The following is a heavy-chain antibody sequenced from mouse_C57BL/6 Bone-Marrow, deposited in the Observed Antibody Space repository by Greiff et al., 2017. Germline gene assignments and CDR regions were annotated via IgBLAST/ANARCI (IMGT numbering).Heavy chain of an antibody. V-gene: IGHV10-1*01. CDR1: GFRFNTYA. CDR2: VSSKSNNDAT. J-gene: IGHJ3*01. Sequence: EVTLMESGGGLLQPKGSLKLSCASSGFRFNTYAMDWVRNAQGKGLDLDARVSSKSNNDATYYADLVKDRFTISRDESESMLYLQMNNVNAEDTAMDYCVRDPKVLRRVAYWGQGTLVTVSA. D-gene: IGHD1-1*01. CDR3: VRDPKVLRRVAY.